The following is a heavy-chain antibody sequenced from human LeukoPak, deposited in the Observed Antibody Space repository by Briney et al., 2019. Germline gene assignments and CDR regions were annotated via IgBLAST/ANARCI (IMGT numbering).Heavy chain of an antibody. J-gene: IGHJ3*02. V-gene: IGHV1-69*13. CDR2: IIPIIGTV. D-gene: IGHD3-22*01. Sequence: SVKVSCKTSGYNFNSHHVHWVRQAPGQGLEWMGGIIPIIGTVNYAQKFQGRVTITADESTSTAYMELSSLRSEDTAVYYCARQITMIEEGAFDIWGQGTMVTVSS. CDR3: ARQITMIEEGAFDI. CDR1: GYNFNSHH.